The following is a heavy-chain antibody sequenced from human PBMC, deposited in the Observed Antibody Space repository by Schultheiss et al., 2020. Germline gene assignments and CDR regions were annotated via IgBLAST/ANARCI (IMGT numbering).Heavy chain of an antibody. J-gene: IGHJ6*02. CDR2: IYWNDDK. CDR1: GFSLSTSGVG. D-gene: IGHD3-9*01. CDR3: ARMVYILTGYYRDYYYGMDV. Sequence: SGPTLVKPTQTLTLTCTFSGFSLSTSGVGVGWIRQPPGKALEWLALIYWNDDKRYSPSLKSRLTITKDTSKSQVVLTMTNMDPVDTATYYCARMVYILTGYYRDYYYGMDVWGQGTTVTVSS. V-gene: IGHV2-5*01.